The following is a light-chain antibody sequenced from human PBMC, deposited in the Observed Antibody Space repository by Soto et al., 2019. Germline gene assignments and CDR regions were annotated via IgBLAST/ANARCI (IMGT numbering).Light chain of an antibody. CDR1: SSDIGGHNY. J-gene: IGLJ2*01. V-gene: IGLV2-14*01. CDR2: EVS. CDR3: SSYTSSSTLI. Sequence: QSALTQPASVSGSPGQSITISCTGTSSDIGGHNYVSWYQQHPDKAPKLMIYEVSNRPSGVSIRFSGSKSGNTASLTISGLQTDDEADYYCSSYTSSSTLIFGVGTKLTVL.